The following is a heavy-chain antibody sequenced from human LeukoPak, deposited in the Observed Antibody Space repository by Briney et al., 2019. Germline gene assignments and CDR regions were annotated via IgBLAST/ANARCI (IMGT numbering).Heavy chain of an antibody. Sequence: RPGGSLRLSCAVSGFTLSSYAMGWVRQAPGKGLEWVSAISGSGGSTYYADSVKGRFTISRDNSKNTLYLQMNSLRAEDTAVYYCAKSNYDSSGPYDYWGQGTLVTVSS. D-gene: IGHD3-22*01. CDR3: AKSNYDSSGPYDY. CDR2: ISGSGGST. J-gene: IGHJ4*02. V-gene: IGHV3-23*01. CDR1: GFTLSSYA.